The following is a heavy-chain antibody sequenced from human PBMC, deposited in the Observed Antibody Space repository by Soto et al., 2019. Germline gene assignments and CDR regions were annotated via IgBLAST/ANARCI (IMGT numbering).Heavy chain of an antibody. Sequence: PGGSLRLSCAASGFTFSSYSMNWVRQAPGKGLEWVSSISSSSSYIYYADSVKGRFTISRDNAKNSLYLQMNSLRAEDTAVYYCARDQDRSCWYSSDAFDIWGQGTMVTVSS. V-gene: IGHV3-21*01. D-gene: IGHD6-19*01. J-gene: IGHJ3*02. CDR3: ARDQDRSCWYSSDAFDI. CDR2: ISSSSSYI. CDR1: GFTFSSYS.